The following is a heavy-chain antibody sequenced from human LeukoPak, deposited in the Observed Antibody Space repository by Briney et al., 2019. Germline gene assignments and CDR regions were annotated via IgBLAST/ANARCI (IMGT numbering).Heavy chain of an antibody. CDR2: IYPDDSET. D-gene: IGHD3-22*01. J-gene: IGHJ3*02. Sequence: GESLKISCKGGGYTFTNYWIVWVRQMPGKGLEWMGVIYPDDSETKYSPSFQGQVTISADKSIGTAYLQWSALKASDTAMYYCARKSDSSGYLSLNAFDIWGKGKMVTVS. CDR1: GYTFTNYW. V-gene: IGHV5-51*01. CDR3: ARKSDSSGYLSLNAFDI.